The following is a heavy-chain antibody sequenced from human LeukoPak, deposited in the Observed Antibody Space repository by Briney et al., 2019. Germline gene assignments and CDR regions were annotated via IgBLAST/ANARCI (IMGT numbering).Heavy chain of an antibody. CDR1: GSTVSSNY. V-gene: IGHV3-66*02. D-gene: IGHD6-19*01. CDR3: ARGGSSGWYPQTDFDY. J-gene: IGHJ4*02. CDR2: IYSGGST. Sequence: GGSLRLSCAASGSTVSSNYMSWVRQAPGKGLEWVSVIYSGGSTYYADSVKGRFTISRDNSKNTLYLQMNSLRAEDTAVYYCARGGSSGWYPQTDFDYWGQGTLVTVSS.